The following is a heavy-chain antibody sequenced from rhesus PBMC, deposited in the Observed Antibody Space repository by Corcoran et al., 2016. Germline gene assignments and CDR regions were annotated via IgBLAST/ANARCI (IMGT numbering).Heavy chain of an antibody. V-gene: IGHV4-147*01. J-gene: IGHJ4*01. Sequence: QVQLQESGPGLVKPSETLSLTCAVSGGSISSNYWSWIRQPPGKGLEWIGRVFGTSGTTRSNPSLTSRVTFSTDTSKNQFSLKLSSVTAADTSIYYCARHSGTWGFDYWGQGVLVTVSS. CDR2: VFGTSGTT. D-gene: IGHD6-25*01. CDR3: ARHSGTWGFDY. CDR1: GGSISSNY.